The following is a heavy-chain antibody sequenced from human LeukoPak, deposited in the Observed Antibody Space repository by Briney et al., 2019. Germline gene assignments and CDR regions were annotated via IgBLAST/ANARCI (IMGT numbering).Heavy chain of an antibody. CDR3: ARDQWLQSDYYMDV. Sequence: GGSLRLSCTVSGFTVSSNSWSWVRQAPGKGLEWVSSISSSSSYIYYADSMKGRFTISRDNANNSLYLQMNSLRAEDTAVYYCARDQWLQSDYYMDVWGKGTTVTVSS. CDR2: ISSSSSYI. CDR1: GFTVSSNS. V-gene: IGHV3-21*01. D-gene: IGHD5-18*01. J-gene: IGHJ6*03.